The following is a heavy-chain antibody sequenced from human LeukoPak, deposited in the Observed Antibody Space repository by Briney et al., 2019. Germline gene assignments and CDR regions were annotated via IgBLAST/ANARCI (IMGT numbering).Heavy chain of an antibody. J-gene: IGHJ5*02. CDR1: GYTFTGYY. Sequence: ASVTVSCKAYGYTFTGYYMHWVRQAPGQGLEWMGRINPNSGGTNYAQTFQGRVTMTRDTYISTPYMKLSRLRSDDTAVYYCARDLSMTIFGVSNWFDPWGQGTLVTVSS. D-gene: IGHD3-3*01. CDR3: ARDLSMTIFGVSNWFDP. V-gene: IGHV1-2*06. CDR2: INPNSGGT.